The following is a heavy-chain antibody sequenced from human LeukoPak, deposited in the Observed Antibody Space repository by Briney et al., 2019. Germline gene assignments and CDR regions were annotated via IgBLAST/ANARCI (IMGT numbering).Heavy chain of an antibody. Sequence: TGGSLRLSCAASGFTFSSYAMSWVRQAPGKGLEWVSAISGSGGSTYYADSVKGRFTISRDNSKNTLYLQMNSLRAEDTAVYYCANQLTDWGSYYFDYWGQGTLVTVSS. CDR2: ISGSGGST. CDR3: ANQLTDWGSYYFDY. D-gene: IGHD7-27*01. V-gene: IGHV3-23*01. CDR1: GFTFSSYA. J-gene: IGHJ4*02.